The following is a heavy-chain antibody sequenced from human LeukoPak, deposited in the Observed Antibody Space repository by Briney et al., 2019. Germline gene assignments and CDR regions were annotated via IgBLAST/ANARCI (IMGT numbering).Heavy chain of an antibody. CDR3: ARTVYSSGWYIDY. V-gene: IGHV4-39*01. CDR2: IYYSGST. D-gene: IGHD6-19*01. J-gene: IGHJ4*02. Sequence: PSETPSLTCTVSGGSISSSSYYWGWIRQPPGKGLEWIGSIYYSGSTYYNPSLKSRVTISVDTSKNQFSLKLSSVTAADTAVYYCARTVYSSGWYIDYWGQGTLVTVSS. CDR1: GGSISSSSYY.